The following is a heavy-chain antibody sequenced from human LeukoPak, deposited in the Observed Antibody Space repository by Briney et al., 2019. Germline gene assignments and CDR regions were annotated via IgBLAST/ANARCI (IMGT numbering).Heavy chain of an antibody. CDR1: GNYW. D-gene: IGHD3-10*01. CDR2: INSDGSWT. V-gene: IGHV3-74*01. CDR3: ARDSPRMVRGVTYYFDY. Sequence: GGSLRLSCAATGNYWMHWVRQVLGKGLVWVSHINSDGSWTSYADSVKGRFTISRDNSKNTLYLQMNSLRAEDTAVYYCARDSPRMVRGVTYYFDYWGQGTLVTVSS. J-gene: IGHJ4*02.